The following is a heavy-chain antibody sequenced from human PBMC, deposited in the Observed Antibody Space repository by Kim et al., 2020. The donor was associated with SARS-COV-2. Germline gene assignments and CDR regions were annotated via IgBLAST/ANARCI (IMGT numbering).Heavy chain of an antibody. D-gene: IGHD6-19*01. CDR1: GGPPLSSAAYHNYY. V-gene: IGHV4-31*03. Sequence: SETLSLTCTVSGGPPLSSAAYHNYYWSWIRQHPGKGLEWIGYIYYSGSTYYNPSLKSRLTMSVDTSKNQFSLKLSSVTAADTAVYYCARERYSSGHDAFDLWGQGTMVTVSS. J-gene: IGHJ3*01. CDR2: IYYSGST. CDR3: ARERYSSGHDAFDL.